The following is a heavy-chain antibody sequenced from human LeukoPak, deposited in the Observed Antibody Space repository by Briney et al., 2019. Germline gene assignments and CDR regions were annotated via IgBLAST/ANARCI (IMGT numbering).Heavy chain of an antibody. J-gene: IGHJ3*02. CDR1: GGSISSSSYY. V-gene: IGHV4-39*07. Sequence: SETLSLTCTVSGGSISSSSYYWGWIRQPPGKGLEWIGSIYYSGSTYYNPSLKSRVTISVDTSKNQFSLKLSSVTAADTAVYYCGRRAGRIAARPKEGAFDIWAKGTMVTVFS. CDR2: IYYSGST. CDR3: GRRAGRIAARPKEGAFDI. D-gene: IGHD6-6*01.